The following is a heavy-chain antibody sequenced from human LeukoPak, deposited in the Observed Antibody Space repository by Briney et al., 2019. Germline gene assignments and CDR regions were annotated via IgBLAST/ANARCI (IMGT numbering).Heavy chain of an antibody. CDR3: ARGSSLAAAGTGYFFDY. Sequence: SETLSLTCAVYGGSFSGDYWSWIRQPPGKGLEWIGEIHHSGSTNYNPSLKSRVTISVDTSKSQFSLKLTSVTAADTAVYYCARGSSLAAAGTGYFFDYWGQGTQVTVSS. D-gene: IGHD6-13*01. CDR1: GGSFSGDY. CDR2: IHHSGST. V-gene: IGHV4-34*01. J-gene: IGHJ4*02.